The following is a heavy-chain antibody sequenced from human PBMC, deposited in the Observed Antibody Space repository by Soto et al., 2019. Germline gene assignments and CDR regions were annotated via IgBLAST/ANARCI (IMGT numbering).Heavy chain of an antibody. D-gene: IGHD3-16*01. CDR2: LYSGGDT. V-gene: IGHV3-53*01. Sequence: PGGSLRLSCAASGFIVRSNYMSWVRQAPGKGLEWVSVLYSGGDTDYAVSVQGRFTISRDNSKNTLYLQVNSLRAEDTAVYYCARSWGYLDYWGQGTLVTVSS. CDR3: ARSWGYLDY. J-gene: IGHJ4*02. CDR1: GFIVRSNY.